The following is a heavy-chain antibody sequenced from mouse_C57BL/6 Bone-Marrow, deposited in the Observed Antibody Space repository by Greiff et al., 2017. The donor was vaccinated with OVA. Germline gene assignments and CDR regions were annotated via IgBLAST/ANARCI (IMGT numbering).Heavy chain of an antibody. J-gene: IGHJ1*03. CDR2: ISSGGSYP. V-gene: IGHV5-6*02. CDR3: VRPRYWNIDV. CDR1: GFTFSSYG. Sequence: EVMLVESGGDLVKPGGSLNLSCAASGFTFSSYGMSWVRPPPGKRLAWVATISSGGSYPYYPDSVKGRFTISRDNAKNTLYLQMSSLKSEDTAMYYCVRPRYWNIDVWGTGTTVTVTS.